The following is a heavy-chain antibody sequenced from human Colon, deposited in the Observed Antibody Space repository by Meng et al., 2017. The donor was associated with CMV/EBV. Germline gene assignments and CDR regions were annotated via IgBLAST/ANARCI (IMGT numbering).Heavy chain of an antibody. D-gene: IGHD1-1*01. CDR3: ARGIGHASNNSHDY. CDR2: VYYRGSA. CDR1: GDPIRSYY. J-gene: IGHJ4*02. Sequence: SETLSLTCTVSGDPIRSYYWSWIRQPPGKGLEWMGHVYYRGSATYSPSLRSRITISVDTSKNHISLNLRSVTAAYTAMYFCARGIGHASNNSHDYWGQGTVVTVSS. V-gene: IGHV4-59*01.